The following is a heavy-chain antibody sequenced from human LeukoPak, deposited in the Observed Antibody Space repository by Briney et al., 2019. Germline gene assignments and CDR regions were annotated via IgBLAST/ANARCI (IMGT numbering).Heavy chain of an antibody. Sequence: SETLSLTCTVSGVSISSYYWSWIRQPPGKGLEWIGYIYYSGSTNYNPSLKSRVTISVDTSKNQFSLKLSSVTAADTAVYYCASSSSWYKDYYGMDVWGQGTTVTVSS. J-gene: IGHJ6*02. V-gene: IGHV4-59*01. CDR2: IYYSGST. D-gene: IGHD6-13*01. CDR1: GVSISSYY. CDR3: ASSSSWYKDYYGMDV.